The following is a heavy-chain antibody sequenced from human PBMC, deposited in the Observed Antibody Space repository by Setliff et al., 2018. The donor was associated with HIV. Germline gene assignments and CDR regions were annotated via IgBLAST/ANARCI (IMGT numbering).Heavy chain of an antibody. D-gene: IGHD2-2*02. J-gene: IGHJ3*02. Sequence: ASVKVSCKASGYTFTSYYMHWVRQAPGQGPEWMGMVYPSDGSTSYAQKFQGRVTMTRDTSTSTIYMELNSLTSEDTAVYYCARDNTAFDIWGQGTMVTVSS. CDR1: GYTFTSYY. CDR2: VYPSDGST. V-gene: IGHV1-46*01. CDR3: ARDNTAFDI.